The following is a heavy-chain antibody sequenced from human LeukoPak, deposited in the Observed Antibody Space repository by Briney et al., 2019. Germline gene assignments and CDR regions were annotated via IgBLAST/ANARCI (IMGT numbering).Heavy chain of an antibody. CDR3: ARKHYFERSGYGIWFDP. D-gene: IGHD3-22*01. CDR2: IYYSGST. J-gene: IGHJ5*02. CDR1: GGSIRSGGHY. V-gene: IGHV4-31*03. Sequence: PSQTLSLTCTVSGGSIRSGGHYWSWLRQRPGQGLEWIVYIYYSGSTYYNPSLQSRVSLSIATSKHQFFLKLSSVTAADTAVYYCARKHYFERSGYGIWFDPWGQGTLVTVSS.